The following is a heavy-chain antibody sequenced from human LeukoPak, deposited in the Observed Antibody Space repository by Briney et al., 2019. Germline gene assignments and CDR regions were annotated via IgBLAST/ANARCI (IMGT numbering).Heavy chain of an antibody. D-gene: IGHD3-22*01. CDR3: AKTMSPYYYDSSGF. J-gene: IGHJ4*02. Sequence: GGSLRLSCAASGFTFSSYGMHWVRQAPGKGLEWVAFIRYDGTNKYYADSVKGRFTISRDNSKNTLYLQMNSLRAEDTAVYYCAKTMSPYYYDSSGFWGQGTLVTVSS. CDR2: IRYDGTNK. CDR1: GFTFSSYG. V-gene: IGHV3-30*02.